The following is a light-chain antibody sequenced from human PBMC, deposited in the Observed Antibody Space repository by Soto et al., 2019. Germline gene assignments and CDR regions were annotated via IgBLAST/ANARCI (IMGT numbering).Light chain of an antibody. J-gene: IGKJ1*01. CDR2: TAS. CDR1: HSIKAY. V-gene: IGKV1-39*01. Sequence: DIQMTQSPSSLSASLGDRVTITCRASHSIKAYLNWYQQKPGKAPKLLIYTASTLQSGVPPRFSGSGSGTDFTLTISSLQPEDFATYYCQHTSSTPPTVGQGIKVEVK. CDR3: QHTSSTPPT.